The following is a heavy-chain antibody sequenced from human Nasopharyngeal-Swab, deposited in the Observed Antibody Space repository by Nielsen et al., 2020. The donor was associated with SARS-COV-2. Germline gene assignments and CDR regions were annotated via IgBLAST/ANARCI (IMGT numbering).Heavy chain of an antibody. CDR1: GFPFSSYA. J-gene: IGHJ4*02. CDR2: ISGSGGST. V-gene: IGHV3-23*01. CDR3: AKDQAGYSSSSGVFDY. Sequence: LSLTCAASGFPFSSYAMSWVRQAPGKGLEWVSAISGSGGSTYYADSVKGRFTISRDNSKNTLYLQMNSLRAEDTAVYYCAKDQAGYSSSSGVFDYWGQGTLVTVSS. D-gene: IGHD6-6*01.